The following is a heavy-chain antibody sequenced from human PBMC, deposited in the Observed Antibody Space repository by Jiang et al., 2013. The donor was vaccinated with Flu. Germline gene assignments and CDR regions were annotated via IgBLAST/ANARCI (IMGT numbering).Heavy chain of an antibody. CDR2: IYYDIGRT. CDR3: ARHGVEMASLYAFDI. Sequence: GLVKPSETLSLTCSVSGASISSYYWSWIRQPPGKGLEWIGYIYYDIGRTNYNPSLKSRVTFSVDTSRNHFSLKVDSLTAADTAVYYCARHGVEMASLYAFDIWGQGTMVTVSS. J-gene: IGHJ3*02. CDR1: GASISSYY. D-gene: IGHD5-24*01. V-gene: IGHV4-59*08.